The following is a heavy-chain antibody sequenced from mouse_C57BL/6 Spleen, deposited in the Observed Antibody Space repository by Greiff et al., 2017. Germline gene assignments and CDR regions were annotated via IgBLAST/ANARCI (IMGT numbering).Heavy chain of an antibody. V-gene: IGHV1-76*01. CDR1: GYTFTDYY. CDR3: ATEAY. Sequence: QVQLQQSGAELVRPGASVKLSCKASGYTFTDYYINWVKQRPGQGLEWIARIYPGSGNTYYNDKFKGKATLTAEKSSSTAYMQLSSLTSEDSAVYVCATEAYWGQGTLVTVSA. J-gene: IGHJ3*01. CDR2: IYPGSGNT.